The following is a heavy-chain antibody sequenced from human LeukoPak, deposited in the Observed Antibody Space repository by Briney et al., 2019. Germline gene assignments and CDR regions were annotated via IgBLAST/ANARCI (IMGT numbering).Heavy chain of an antibody. CDR1: GGSISSYY. CDR2: TYYSGST. V-gene: IGHV4-59*01. CDR3: ARALGGYSGYDLSYYMDV. D-gene: IGHD5-12*01. Sequence: SETLSLTCTVSGGSISSYYWSWIRQPPGKGLEWIGYTYYSGSTNYNPSLKSRVTISVDTSKNQFSLKLSSVTAADTAVYYCARALGGYSGYDLSYYMDVWGKGTTVTISS. J-gene: IGHJ6*03.